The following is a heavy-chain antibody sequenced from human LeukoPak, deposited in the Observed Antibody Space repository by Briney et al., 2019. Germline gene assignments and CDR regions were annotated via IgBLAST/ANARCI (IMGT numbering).Heavy chain of an antibody. CDR2: ISSSGDTI. V-gene: IGHV3-48*03. CDR3: ARDLYSSNWYGFDY. D-gene: IGHD6-13*01. Sequence: SGGSLRLSCAASGFTFSSYEMNWVRQAPGKGLEWISYISSSGDTIYYADSVQGRFTISRDNRNSLYLQMIGLRAEDTAVYYCARDLYSSNWYGFDYWGQGTLVTVSS. CDR1: GFTFSSYE. J-gene: IGHJ4*02.